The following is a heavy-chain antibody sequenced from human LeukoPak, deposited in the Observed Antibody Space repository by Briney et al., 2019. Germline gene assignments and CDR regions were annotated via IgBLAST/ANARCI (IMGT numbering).Heavy chain of an antibody. CDR1: GGSISSGGYY. J-gene: IGHJ4*02. CDR2: IYHSGST. V-gene: IGHV4-30-2*01. CDR3: ARENYDILTGYYEDY. D-gene: IGHD3-9*01. Sequence: PSETLSLTCTVSGGSISSGGYYWSWIRQPPGKGLEWIGYIYHSGSTYYNPSLKSRVTISVDRSKNQFSLKLSSVTAADTAVYYCARENYDILTGYYEDYWGQGTLVTVSS.